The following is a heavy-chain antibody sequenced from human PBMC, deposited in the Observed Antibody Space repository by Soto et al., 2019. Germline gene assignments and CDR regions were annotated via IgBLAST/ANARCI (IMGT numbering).Heavy chain of an antibody. J-gene: IGHJ5*02. CDR3: AESRSGYGICFDP. CDR1: GGSISSSFFY. V-gene: IGHV4-39*01. Sequence: QLQESGPGLVKPSETLSLTCTVSGGSISSSFFYWGWIRQSPGKELEWIGNINWSGSTYYNPSLEGRITFSIDTSKNQFSLKVSSVAATDTAVYYCAESRSGYGICFDPWGQGTLVTVSS. CDR2: INWSGST. D-gene: IGHD6-25*01.